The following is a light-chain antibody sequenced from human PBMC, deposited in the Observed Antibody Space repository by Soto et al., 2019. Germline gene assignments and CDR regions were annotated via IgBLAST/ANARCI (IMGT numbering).Light chain of an antibody. CDR3: LRYNAFSQT. V-gene: IGKV1-5*01. Sequence: DIQMTQSPSTLSASIGDRVTITCRASQSMNDWLAWYQQKPGKAPKVLIYDASSLQSGVPSRFNGSRSGTEFTLTIDSLQPDDVATYYCLRYNAFSQTFGQGTKVEI. CDR1: QSMNDW. CDR2: DAS. J-gene: IGKJ1*01.